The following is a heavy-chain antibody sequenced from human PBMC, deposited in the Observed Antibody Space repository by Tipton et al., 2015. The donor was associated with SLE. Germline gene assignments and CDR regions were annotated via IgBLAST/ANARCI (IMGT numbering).Heavy chain of an antibody. CDR3: ARRLEVWSGYSNGAFDV. CDR2: IYYSGST. D-gene: IGHD3-3*01. CDR1: GGSISSSRYY. V-gene: IGHV4-39*01. J-gene: IGHJ3*01. Sequence: TLSLTCTVSGGSISSSRYYWGWIRQPPGKGLEWIGSIYYSGSTYYRPSLKSRVTISEDTSKNQFSLKLSSVTAADTAVYYCARRLEVWSGYSNGAFDVWGQGTMVTVSS.